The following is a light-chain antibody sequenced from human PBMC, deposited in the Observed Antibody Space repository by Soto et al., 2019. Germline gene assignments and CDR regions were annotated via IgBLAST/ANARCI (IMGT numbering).Light chain of an antibody. J-gene: IGKJ5*01. CDR1: QGIGDT. CDR3: QHRSIWPVS. Sequence: EIVMTQSPATVSVSPGEGATLSCRASQGIGDTLAWYQQKPGQTPRLLIYDTSIRATGVPARFSGSRSGAEFTLTISSLQSEDFAVYYCQHRSIWPVSFGQGTRLEIK. V-gene: IGKV3-15*01. CDR2: DTS.